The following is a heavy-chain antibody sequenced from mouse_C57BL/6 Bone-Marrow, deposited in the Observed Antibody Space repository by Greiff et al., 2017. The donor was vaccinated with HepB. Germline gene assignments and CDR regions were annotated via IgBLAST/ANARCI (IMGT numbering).Heavy chain of an antibody. CDR3: TRSLYNSHGVFDY. CDR1: GYTFTSYW. V-gene: IGHV1-5*01. Sequence: VQLQQSGTVLVRPGASVKMSCKTSGYTFTSYWMHWVKQRPGQGLEWIGAIYPGNSDTSYNQKFKGKAKLTAVTSASTAYMELSSLTNEDSAVYFSTRSLYNSHGVFDYWGQGTTLTVSS. D-gene: IGHD1-3*01. J-gene: IGHJ2*01. CDR2: IYPGNSDT.